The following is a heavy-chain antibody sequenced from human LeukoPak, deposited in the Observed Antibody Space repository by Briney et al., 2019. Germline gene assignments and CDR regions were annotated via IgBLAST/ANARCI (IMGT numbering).Heavy chain of an antibody. D-gene: IGHD1-7*01. Sequence: SQTLSLTCTVSGGSVSSGNYYWSWIRQPAGKGLEWIGRIYTSGTTNYNPSLDSRVTILLDTSKNQFSLKLSSVTAADTAVYYCARAVGSSEPNYFDPWGQGTLATVSS. CDR3: ARAVGSSEPNYFDP. CDR2: IYTSGTT. V-gene: IGHV4-61*02. CDR1: GGSVSSGNYY. J-gene: IGHJ5*02.